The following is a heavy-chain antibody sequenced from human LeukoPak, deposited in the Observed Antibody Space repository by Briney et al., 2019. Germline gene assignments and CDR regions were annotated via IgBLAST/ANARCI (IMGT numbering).Heavy chain of an antibody. CDR3: ARDLIIAAAGTEFDY. CDR2: ISSSSSYI. V-gene: IGHV3-21*01. CDR1: GFTFSSYS. Sequence: GGSLRLSCAASGFTFSSYSVNWVRQAPGKGLEWVSSISSSSSYIYYADSVKGRFTISRDNAKNSLYLQMNSLRAEDTAVYYCARDLIIAAAGTEFDYWGQGTLVTVSS. D-gene: IGHD6-13*01. J-gene: IGHJ4*02.